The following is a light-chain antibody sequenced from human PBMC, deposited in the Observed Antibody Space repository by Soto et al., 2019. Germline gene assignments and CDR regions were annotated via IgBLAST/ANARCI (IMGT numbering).Light chain of an antibody. Sequence: DNLLTQSPGTLSLSTRERAPLSCRASQSVSYYLAWYQQKPGQAPRLLIYDASNRATGIPARFSGSGSGTDFTLTISRLEPEEFAVYYCHQYVRWPFGQGTKVDI. CDR1: QSVSYY. J-gene: IGKJ1*01. CDR3: HQYVRWP. V-gene: IGKV3-20*01. CDR2: DAS.